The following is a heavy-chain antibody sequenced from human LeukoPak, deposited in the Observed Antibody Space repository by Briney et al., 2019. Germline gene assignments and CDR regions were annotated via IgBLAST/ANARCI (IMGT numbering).Heavy chain of an antibody. CDR2: IIPIFGTA. CDR1: GGTFSSYA. Sequence: EASVTVSCTASGGTFSSYAISWVRQAPGQGLEWMGGIIPIFGTANYAQKFQGRVTITADESTSTAYMELSSLRSEDTAVYYCARDSSGWYRGYFDYWGQGTLVTVSS. D-gene: IGHD6-19*01. CDR3: ARDSSGWYRGYFDY. V-gene: IGHV1-69*13. J-gene: IGHJ4*02.